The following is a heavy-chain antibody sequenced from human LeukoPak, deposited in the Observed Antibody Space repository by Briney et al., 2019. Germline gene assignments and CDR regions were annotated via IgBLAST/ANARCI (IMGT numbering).Heavy chain of an antibody. CDR3: AKDQYNWNQGYFDY. D-gene: IGHD1-20*01. CDR2: IYSCCST. Sequence: GGSLRLSCAASGFTVSSNYMSWVRQAPGKGLEWVSVIYSCCSTYYADSVKGRFTISRDNSKNTLYLQMNSLRAEDTAVYYCAKDQYNWNQGYFDYWGQGTLVTVSS. CDR1: GFTVSSNY. V-gene: IGHV3-66*03. J-gene: IGHJ4*02.